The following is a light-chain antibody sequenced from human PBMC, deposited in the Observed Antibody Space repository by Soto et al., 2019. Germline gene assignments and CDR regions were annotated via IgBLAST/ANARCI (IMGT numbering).Light chain of an antibody. J-gene: IGKJ1*01. CDR3: QQSYSTPPRT. CDR2: AAS. V-gene: IGKV1-39*01. CDR1: QSISMY. Sequence: DIQMTQSPSSLSASVGDRVTITCRASQSISMYLNWYQQKEGKAPRLLIYAASNLQTEVPSRFSGSGSRTEFTLTIRSLHPEDVATYYCQQSYSTPPRTFAQGTKVDIK.